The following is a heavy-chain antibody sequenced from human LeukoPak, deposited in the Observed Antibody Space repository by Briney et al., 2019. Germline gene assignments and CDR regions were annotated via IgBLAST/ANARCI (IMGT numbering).Heavy chain of an antibody. CDR3: ARELHIVVAYYFDY. D-gene: IGHD3-22*01. Sequence: ASVKVSCKASGYTFTSYGISWVRQAPGQGLEWMGWISAYNGNTNYAQKLQGRVTMTTDTSTSTAYTELRSLRSDDTAVYYCARELHIVVAYYFDYWGQGTLVTVSS. CDR2: ISAYNGNT. CDR1: GYTFTSYG. V-gene: IGHV1-18*01. J-gene: IGHJ4*02.